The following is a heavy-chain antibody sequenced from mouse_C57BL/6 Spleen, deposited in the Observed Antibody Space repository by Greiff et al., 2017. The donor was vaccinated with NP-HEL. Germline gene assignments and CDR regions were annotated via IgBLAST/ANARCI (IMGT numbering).Heavy chain of an antibody. J-gene: IGHJ4*01. CDR2: IHPNSGGT. V-gene: IGHV1-64*01. CDR3: ARGGDYAMDY. Sequence: QVQLQQPGAELVKPGASVKLSCKASGYTFTSYWMHWVKQRPGQGLEWIGMIHPNSGGTNYNEKFKSKATLTVDKSSSTAYMQLSSLTSEDSAVYYCARGGDYAMDYWGQGTSVTVSS. CDR1: GYTFTSYW.